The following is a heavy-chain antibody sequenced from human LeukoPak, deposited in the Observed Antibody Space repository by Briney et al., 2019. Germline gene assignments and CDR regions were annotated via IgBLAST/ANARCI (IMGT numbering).Heavy chain of an antibody. Sequence: GASVKVSCKASGYTFINYAINWVRQAPGQGLEWMGWINTNTRNPMYAQGFTGRFVFSLDSSVSTAYLQINSLNAEGTAVYYCARAASLDYWGQGTLVTVSS. V-gene: IGHV7-4-1*02. CDR1: GYTFINYA. CDR3: ARAASLDY. J-gene: IGHJ4*02. CDR2: INTNTRNP. D-gene: IGHD2-2*01.